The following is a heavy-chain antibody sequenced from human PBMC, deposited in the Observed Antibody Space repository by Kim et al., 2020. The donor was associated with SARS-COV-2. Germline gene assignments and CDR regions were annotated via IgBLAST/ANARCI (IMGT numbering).Heavy chain of an antibody. J-gene: IGHJ4*02. CDR3: ARLPCASTNCYFDS. Sequence: HTGRTKYNPSFESRVTMSIDKSRKQFSLNLDSVTAADTAVYFCARLPCASTNCYFDSWGQGALVTVSS. CDR2: HTGRT. D-gene: IGHD2-2*01. V-gene: IGHV4-4*01.